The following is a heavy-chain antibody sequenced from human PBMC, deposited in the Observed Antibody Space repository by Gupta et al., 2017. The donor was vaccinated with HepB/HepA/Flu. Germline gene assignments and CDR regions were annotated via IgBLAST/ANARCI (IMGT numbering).Heavy chain of an antibody. CDR2: FYHSGST. V-gene: IGHV4-39*01. D-gene: IGHD2-2*01. J-gene: IGHJ4*02. CDR1: GGSIRSSRFY. Sequence: QLQLQESGPGLVKPSETLSLTCTVSGGSIRSSRFYWGWIRQPPGKRLEWIGTFYHSGSTYYNPSLKSRVTVSVDTSKNQFSLMLSSVTAADTAVYYCARHAEYCSSTSCQSYFDYWGQGALVTVSS. CDR3: ARHAEYCSSTSCQSYFDY.